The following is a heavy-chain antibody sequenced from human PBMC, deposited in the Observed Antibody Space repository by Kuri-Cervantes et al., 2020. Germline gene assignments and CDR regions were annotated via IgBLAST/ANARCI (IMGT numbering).Heavy chain of an antibody. Sequence: GESLKISCAASGFTFSSYGMHWVRQAPGKGLEWVAVISYDGSNKYYADSVKGRFTISRDNSKNTLYLQMNSLRAEDTAVYYCARASPYFDYWGRGTLVTVSS. CDR1: GFTFSSYG. CDR3: ARASPYFDY. V-gene: IGHV3-30*03. J-gene: IGHJ4*02. CDR2: ISYDGSNK.